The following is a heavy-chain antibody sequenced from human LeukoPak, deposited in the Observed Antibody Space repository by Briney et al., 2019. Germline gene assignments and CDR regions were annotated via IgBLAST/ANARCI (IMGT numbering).Heavy chain of an antibody. J-gene: IGHJ4*02. CDR2: IRSKAYGETA. V-gene: IGHV3-49*03. D-gene: IGHD3-22*01. CDR3: TRVLSSGYYRPSFGY. Sequence: GGSLRLSCTASGFTFGDYAMSWIRQAPGKGLEWVGFIRSKAYGETADYAASVKGRFTISRDDSKAIAYLQMNSLKTEDTAVYHCTRVLSSGYYRPSFGYWGQGTLVTVSS. CDR1: GFTFGDYA.